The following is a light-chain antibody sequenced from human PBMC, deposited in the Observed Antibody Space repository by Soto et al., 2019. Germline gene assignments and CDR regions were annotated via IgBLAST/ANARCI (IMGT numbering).Light chain of an antibody. CDR1: HRVSSY. Sequence: EIVMTQSPATLSVSPGERATLSCRASHRVSSYLAWYQQKPGQAPRLLIYATSTRATGIPARSSGSGSGTEFTLTISSLQSEDFAVYYCLQYDTSPLTFGGGTKV. J-gene: IGKJ4*01. CDR3: LQYDTSPLT. V-gene: IGKV3-15*01. CDR2: ATS.